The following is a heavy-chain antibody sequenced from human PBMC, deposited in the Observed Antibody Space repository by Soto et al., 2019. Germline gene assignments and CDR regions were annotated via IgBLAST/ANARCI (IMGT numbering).Heavy chain of an antibody. V-gene: IGHV3-23*01. CDR2: ISGSGGST. CDR1: GFTFSSYA. D-gene: IGHD2-2*02. J-gene: IGHJ4*02. Sequence: EVQLLESGGGLVQPGWSLRLSCAASGFTFSSYAMSWVRQAPGKGLEWVSAISGSGGSTYYADSVKGRFTISRDNSKNTLDLQMNSLRADDTAVYYCAKDPFRLVPAAIDDDFDYWGQGTLVTVSS. CDR3: AKDPFRLVPAAIDDDFDY.